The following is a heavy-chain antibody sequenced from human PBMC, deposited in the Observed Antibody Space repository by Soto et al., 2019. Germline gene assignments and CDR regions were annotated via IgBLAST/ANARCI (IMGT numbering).Heavy chain of an antibody. CDR1: GFTFSSYS. D-gene: IGHD6-6*01. V-gene: IGHV3-21*01. CDR2: ISSSSSYI. J-gene: IGHJ6*02. Sequence: EVQLVESGGGLVKPGGSLRLSCAASGFTFSSYSMNWVRQAPGKGLEWVSSISSSSSYIYYADSVKGRFTIARDNAKNSRYRQMNSLRAEDMAVYYCARYRGSSGRMDVWGQGTTVTVSS. CDR3: ARYRGSSGRMDV.